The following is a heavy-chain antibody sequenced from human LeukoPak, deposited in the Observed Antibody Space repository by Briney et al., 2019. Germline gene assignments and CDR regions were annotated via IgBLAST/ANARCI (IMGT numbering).Heavy chain of an antibody. Sequence: GGSLRLSCAASGFTFSSYSMNWVRQAPGKGLEWVSYISSSGSTIYYADSVKGRFTISRDNAKTSLYLQMNSLGAEDTAVYYCARHDHYYGSGSYYFARWGQGTLVTVSS. J-gene: IGHJ4*02. V-gene: IGHV3-48*04. CDR3: ARHDHYYGSGSYYFAR. CDR2: ISSSGSTI. CDR1: GFTFSSYS. D-gene: IGHD3-10*01.